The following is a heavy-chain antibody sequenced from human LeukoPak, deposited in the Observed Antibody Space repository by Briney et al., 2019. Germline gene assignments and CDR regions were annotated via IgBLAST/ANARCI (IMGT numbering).Heavy chain of an antibody. CDR3: TRWRSGTSD. J-gene: IGHJ4*02. Sequence: PGGFLRLSCADSGYTFSDHYIDWVRQAPGKGLEWVGHTRNKANNYATEYAASVKGRFTISRDDSRNSVYLQMNSLKTEDTAVYYCTRWRSGTSDWGQGTLVTVSS. D-gene: IGHD4-23*01. CDR2: TRNKANNYAT. CDR1: GYTFSDHY. V-gene: IGHV3-72*01.